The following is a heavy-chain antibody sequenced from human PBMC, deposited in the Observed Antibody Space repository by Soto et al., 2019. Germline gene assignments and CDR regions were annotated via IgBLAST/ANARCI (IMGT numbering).Heavy chain of an antibody. CDR2: ISGSGGST. CDR1: GFTFGSYA. D-gene: IGHD3-22*01. V-gene: IGHV3-23*01. J-gene: IGHJ4*02. CDR3: AKEAPYYYDSSGYWRFFDY. Sequence: GGSLRLSCAASGFTFGSYAMSWVRQAPGKGLEWVSAISGSGGSTYYADSVKGRFTISRDNSKNTLYLQMNSLRAEDTAVYYCAKEAPYYYDSSGYWRFFDYWGQGTLVTVSS.